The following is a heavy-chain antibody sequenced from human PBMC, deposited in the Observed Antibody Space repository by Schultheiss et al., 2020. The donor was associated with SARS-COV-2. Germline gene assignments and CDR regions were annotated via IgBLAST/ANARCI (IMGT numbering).Heavy chain of an antibody. CDR2: ITPNSGAT. CDR1: GYTFTDYY. CDR3: ARASKGYGSGSRYFDY. J-gene: IGHJ4*02. D-gene: IGHD3-10*01. Sequence: ASVKVSCKTSGYTFTDYYVHWVRQAPGQGLEWMGMITPNSGATNYAQRFQGRITLTRDMSITTAYMELSRLRSDDTAVYYCARASKGYGSGSRYFDYWGQGTLVTVSS. V-gene: IGHV1-2*02.